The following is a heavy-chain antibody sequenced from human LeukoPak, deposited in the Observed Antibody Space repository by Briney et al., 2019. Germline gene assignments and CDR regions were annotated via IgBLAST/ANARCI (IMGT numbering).Heavy chain of an antibody. V-gene: IGHV1-24*01. J-gene: IGHJ4*02. CDR3: ATDSDGSGKFDH. Sequence: ALVKVSCKVSGNTLTEVSIQWVRQDPGKGLEWMGGFDPEDGEPLYAQNFQGRVTMTEDTSTDTAYMELSSLRSEDTAVYYCATDSDGSGKFDHWGQGTLVTVSS. CDR2: FDPEDGEP. CDR1: GNTLTEVS. D-gene: IGHD3-10*01.